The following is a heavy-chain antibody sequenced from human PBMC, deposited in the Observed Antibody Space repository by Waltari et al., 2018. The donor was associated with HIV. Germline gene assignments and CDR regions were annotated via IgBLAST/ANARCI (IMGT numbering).Heavy chain of an antibody. Sequence: QVQLQDSGPGLVKPSDTPSPPCGVSGYHNSRGQYRGWLLPPPGKGLEWIGTTYHSGTTNYNAALKSRVTISVDTSKNQFSLNLRSVTAADTAVYYCATLEDGYVGWFDPWGQGTLVTVSS. J-gene: IGHJ5*02. V-gene: IGHV4-38-2*01. D-gene: IGHD5-12*01. CDR2: TYHSGTT. CDR1: GYHNSRGQY. CDR3: ATLEDGYVGWFDP.